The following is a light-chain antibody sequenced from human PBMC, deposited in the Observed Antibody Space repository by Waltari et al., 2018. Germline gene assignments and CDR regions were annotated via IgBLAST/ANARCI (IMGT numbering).Light chain of an antibody. V-gene: IGLV2-14*01. Sequence: QSALTQPASVSGSPGQSITISCTGTSSAVGGYKYVSWYQQYPGKAPKLMISDVNHRPSGVSDRFSGSKSGNTASLTISGLQAEDEADYYCSSYTSGSTLVIFGGGTKLTVL. J-gene: IGLJ2*01. CDR2: DVN. CDR1: SSAVGGYKY. CDR3: SSYTSGSTLVI.